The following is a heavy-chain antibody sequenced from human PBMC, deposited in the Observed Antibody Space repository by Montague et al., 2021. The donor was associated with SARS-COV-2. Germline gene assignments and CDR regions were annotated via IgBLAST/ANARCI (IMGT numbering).Heavy chain of an antibody. CDR3: ARREYSYGWGD. D-gene: IGHD5-18*01. Sequence: LRLSCAASGFIFSSYEMNWIRQSPGKGLEWIASVDYSGNTYYSPSLKSRLTISVDTSKNQFSLRLNSVTAADTALYYCARREYSYGWGDWGQGTLVTVSS. J-gene: IGHJ4*02. CDR2: VDYSGNT. CDR1: GFIFSSYE. V-gene: IGHV4-38-2*01.